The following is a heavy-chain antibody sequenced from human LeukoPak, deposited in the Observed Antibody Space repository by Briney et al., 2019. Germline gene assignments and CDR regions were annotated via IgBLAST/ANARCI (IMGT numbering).Heavy chain of an antibody. Sequence: SETLSLTCTVRGGSITDYYWNWIRQPPGKGLEWIGSIYHSGTTYSGSTYYNPSLKSRVTISLDTSKNQFSLKVGSMTAADTAVYYCARAGGYGLIDYWGQGTMVTVSS. CDR3: ARAGGYGLIDY. CDR1: GGSITDYY. V-gene: IGHV4-59*12. D-gene: IGHD5-18*01. CDR2: IYHSGTTYSGST. J-gene: IGHJ4*02.